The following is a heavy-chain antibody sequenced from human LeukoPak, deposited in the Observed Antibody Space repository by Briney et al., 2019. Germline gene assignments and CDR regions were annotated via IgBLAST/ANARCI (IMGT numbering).Heavy chain of an antibody. CDR2: IHWNGGRT. D-gene: IGHD1-26*01. CDR3: AGKVGAESYTWFDP. J-gene: IGHJ5*02. Sequence: GGSLRLSCAASGFNFNNYGMHWVRQAPGKGLEWVSRIHWNGGRTGYADSVKGRFTISRDNSKNTLYLQMNSLRAEDTAVYYCAGKVGAESYTWFDPWGQGTLVTVSS. V-gene: IGHV3-NL1*01. CDR1: GFNFNNYG.